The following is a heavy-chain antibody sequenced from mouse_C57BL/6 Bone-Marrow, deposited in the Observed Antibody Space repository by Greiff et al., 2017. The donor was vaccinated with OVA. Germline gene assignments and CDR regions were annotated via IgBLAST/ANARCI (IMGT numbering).Heavy chain of an antibody. D-gene: IGHD1-1*01. CDR2: INPYNGGT. Sequence: EVQLQQSGPVLVKPGASVKMSCKASGYTFTDYYMNWVKQSHGKSLEWIGVINPYNGGTSYNQKFKGKATLTVDKSSSTAYMELNSLTSEDSAVYYCARSYGSSRFDYWGQGTTLTVSS. V-gene: IGHV1-19*01. CDR3: ARSYGSSRFDY. J-gene: IGHJ2*01. CDR1: GYTFTDYY.